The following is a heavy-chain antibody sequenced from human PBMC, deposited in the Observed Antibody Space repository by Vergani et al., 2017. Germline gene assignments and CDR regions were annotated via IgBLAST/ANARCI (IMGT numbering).Heavy chain of an antibody. V-gene: IGHV3-30*03. D-gene: IGHD2-2*01. CDR1: GFTFSSYG. Sequence: QVQLVESGGGVVQPGRSLRLSCAASGFTFSSYGMHWVRQAPGKGLEWVAVISYDGSNKYYADSVKGRFTISRDNSKNTLYLQMNSLRAEDTAVYYCASEYGSSTSCHGAFDSWGQGTMVTVSS. CDR2: ISYDGSNK. CDR3: ASEYGSSTSCHGAFDS. J-gene: IGHJ3*02.